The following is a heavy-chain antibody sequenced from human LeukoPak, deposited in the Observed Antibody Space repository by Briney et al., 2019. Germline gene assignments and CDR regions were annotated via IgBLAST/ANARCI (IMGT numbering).Heavy chain of an antibody. CDR3: AGDSYGIDY. V-gene: IGHV4-59*08. J-gene: IGHJ4*02. Sequence: SGTLSLTCAVSGGSISSYYWNWIRQPPGKGLGWIGYNYYSGSTNYNPSLKSQVTISIDTSKNQFSLKLSSVTAADTAVYYCAGDSYGIDYWGQGTLVTVSS. CDR1: GGSISSYY. CDR2: NYYSGST. D-gene: IGHD5-18*01.